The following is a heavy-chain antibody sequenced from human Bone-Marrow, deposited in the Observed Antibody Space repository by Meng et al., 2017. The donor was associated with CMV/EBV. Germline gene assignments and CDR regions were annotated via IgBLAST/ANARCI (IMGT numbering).Heavy chain of an antibody. V-gene: IGHV6-1*01. D-gene: IGHD3-3*01. CDR1: GDSVSSNSAA. CDR2: TYYRSKWYN. Sequence: SETLSLTCTISGDSVSSNSAAWNWIRQSPSRGLEWLGRTYYRSKWYNDYAVSVKSRITINPDTSKNQFSLQLNSVTPEDTAVYYCARDPLFLEWLSFDYWGQGTLVTVSS. J-gene: IGHJ4*02. CDR3: ARDPLFLEWLSFDY.